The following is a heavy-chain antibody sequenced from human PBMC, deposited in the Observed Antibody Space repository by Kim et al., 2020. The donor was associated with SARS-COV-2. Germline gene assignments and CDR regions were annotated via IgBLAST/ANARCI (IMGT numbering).Heavy chain of an antibody. CDR3: ARDGGYSYPHDY. J-gene: IGHJ4*02. V-gene: IGHV1-2*02. D-gene: IGHD5-18*01. Sequence: NYAQTFKGRVTMTRDTSISTAYMELSRLRSDDTAVYYCARDGGYSYPHDYWGQGTLVTVSS.